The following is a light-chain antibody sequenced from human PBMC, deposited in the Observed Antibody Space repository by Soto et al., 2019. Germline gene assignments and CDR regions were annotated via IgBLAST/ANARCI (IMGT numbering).Light chain of an antibody. V-gene: IGKV3-20*01. Sequence: EIVMTQSPATLSVSPGERATLSCRASQSVISKLAWYQQYPGQAPRLLIFGASSRATGIPDGFSGSGSGTDFTLTISRLEPEDFAVYFCQQFGSSPPWTFGQGTKVDNK. CDR2: GAS. CDR3: QQFGSSPPWT. J-gene: IGKJ1*01. CDR1: QSVISK.